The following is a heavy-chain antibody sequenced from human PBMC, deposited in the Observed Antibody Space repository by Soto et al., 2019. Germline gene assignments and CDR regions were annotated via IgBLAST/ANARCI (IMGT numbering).Heavy chain of an antibody. D-gene: IGHD3-22*01. CDR1: GGSISSGGYY. V-gene: IGHV4-31*03. CDR3: ARYYYDSSGYANDAFDI. Sequence: PSETLSLTCTVSGGSISSGGYYWSWIRQHPGKGLEWIGYIYYSGSTNYNPSLKSRVTISVDPSKNQFSLKLSSVTAAETAVYYCARYYYDSSGYANDAFDIWGKGTMVTVSS. J-gene: IGHJ3*02. CDR2: IYYSGST.